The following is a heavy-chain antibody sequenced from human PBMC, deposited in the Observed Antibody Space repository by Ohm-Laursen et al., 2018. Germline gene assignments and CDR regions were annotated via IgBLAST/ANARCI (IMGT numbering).Heavy chain of an antibody. CDR3: AKVPRYCSGGSCRGGYFQY. D-gene: IGHD2-15*01. V-gene: IGHV3-11*01. CDR1: GFTFSDYY. CDR2: ISSSGSNM. J-gene: IGHJ1*01. Sequence: SLRLSCSASGFTFSDYYMSWIRQAPGKGLEWVSYISSSGSNMHYADSVQGRFTISRDNAKNSMYLQVTSLRAEDTAVYYCAKVPRYCSGGSCRGGYFQYWGQGTLVTVSS.